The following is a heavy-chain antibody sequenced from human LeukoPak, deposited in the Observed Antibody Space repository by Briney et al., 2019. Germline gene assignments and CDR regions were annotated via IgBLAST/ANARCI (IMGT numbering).Heavy chain of an antibody. CDR3: AKIAEASESYFTSPFDF. CDR1: GFTFSNYA. D-gene: IGHD3-10*01. J-gene: IGHJ4*02. CDR2: ISGSGGTT. V-gene: IGHV3-23*01. Sequence: GGSLRLSCAASGFTFSNYALTWVRQAPAKGLEWVSVISGSGGTTYFADSVKGRFTISRDNSRHTLYLQMNGLRAEDTAIYYCAKIAEASESYFTSPFDFKGQGTLVTVSS.